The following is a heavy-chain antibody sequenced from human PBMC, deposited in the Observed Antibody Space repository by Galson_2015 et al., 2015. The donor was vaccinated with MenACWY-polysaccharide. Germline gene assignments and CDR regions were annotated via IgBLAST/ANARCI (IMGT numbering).Heavy chain of an antibody. CDR1: GFTFDNYA. CDR2: ISWNSGSI. J-gene: IGHJ4*02. CDR3: AKDASSSGFRGTY. Sequence: SLRLSCAASGFTFDNYAMHWVRQAPGKGLEWVSGISWNSGSIGYADSVKGRFTISRDNAKNSLYLQMNSLRAEDTALYYCAKDASSSGFRGTYWGQGTLVTVSS. D-gene: IGHD6-19*01. V-gene: IGHV3-9*01.